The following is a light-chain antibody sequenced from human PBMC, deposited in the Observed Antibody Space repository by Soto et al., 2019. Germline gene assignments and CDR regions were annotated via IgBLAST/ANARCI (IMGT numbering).Light chain of an antibody. Sequence: QSVLTQPPSVSGAPGQRVTLSCTGSSSKIGAGYYVHWYQQLPGTAPKLLIYGNNNRPSGVPDRFSGSKSGTSASLAITGLQAEDEADYYCQSYDSSLSGSVFGGGTKVTVL. V-gene: IGLV1-40*01. CDR3: QSYDSSLSGSV. CDR2: GNN. CDR1: SSKIGAGYY. J-gene: IGLJ3*02.